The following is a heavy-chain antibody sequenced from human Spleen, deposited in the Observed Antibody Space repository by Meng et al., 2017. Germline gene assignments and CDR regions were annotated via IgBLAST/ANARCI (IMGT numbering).Heavy chain of an antibody. D-gene: IGHD3-10*02. Sequence: GESLKISCGASGFNFGDYQMHWVRQSPGKGLEWISRIVSDGGITNYADSVKRRFTISRDNAKNTVFLQINSLRSEDTAVYYCARSPIDKYVLSALPLDYWGQGTLVTVSS. J-gene: IGHJ4*02. V-gene: IGHV3-74*01. CDR1: GFNFGDYQ. CDR3: ARSPIDKYVLSALPLDY. CDR2: IVSDGGIT.